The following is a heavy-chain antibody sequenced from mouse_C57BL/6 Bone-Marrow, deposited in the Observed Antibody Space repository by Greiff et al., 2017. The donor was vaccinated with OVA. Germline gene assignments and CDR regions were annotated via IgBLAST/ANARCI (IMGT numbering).Heavy chain of an antibody. J-gene: IGHJ2*01. V-gene: IGHV1-80*01. D-gene: IGHD4-1*01. CDR3: AREVSQTGTWGY. Sequence: QVQLQESGAELVKPGASVKISCKASGYAFSSYWMNWVKQRPGKGLEWIGQIYPGDGDTNYNGKFKGKATLTADKSSSTAYMQLSSLTSEDSAVYFCAREVSQTGTWGYWGQGTTLTVSS. CDR2: IYPGDGDT. CDR1: GYAFSSYW.